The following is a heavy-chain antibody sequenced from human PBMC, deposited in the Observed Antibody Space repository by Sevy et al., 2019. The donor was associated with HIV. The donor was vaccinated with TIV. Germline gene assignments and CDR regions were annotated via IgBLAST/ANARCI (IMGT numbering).Heavy chain of an antibody. CDR3: AADIGRVAKAIKGLFDI. Sequence: ASVKVSCKASGGTFSSYAISWVRQAPGQGLEWMGGIIPIFGTANYAQKFQGRVTITADKSTSTAYMELSSLRSEDTAMYYCAADIGRVAKAIKGLFDIWGQGTMVTVSS. CDR1: GGTFSSYA. D-gene: IGHD5-12*01. CDR2: IIPIFGTA. J-gene: IGHJ3*02. V-gene: IGHV1-69*06.